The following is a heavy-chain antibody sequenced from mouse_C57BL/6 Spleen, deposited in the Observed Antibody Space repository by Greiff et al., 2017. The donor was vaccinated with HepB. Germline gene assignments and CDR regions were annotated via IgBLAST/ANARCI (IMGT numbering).Heavy chain of an antibody. CDR1: GYSITSGYY. J-gene: IGHJ3*01. CDR3: ARGTSYYSNLAWFAY. V-gene: IGHV3-6*01. D-gene: IGHD2-5*01. CDR2: ISYDGSN. Sequence: EVKLVESGPGLVKPSQSLSLTCSVTGYSITSGYYWNWIRQFPGNKLEWMGYISYDGSNNYNPSLKNRISITRDTSKNQFFLKLNSVTTEDTATYYCARGTSYYSNLAWFAYWGQGTLVTVSA.